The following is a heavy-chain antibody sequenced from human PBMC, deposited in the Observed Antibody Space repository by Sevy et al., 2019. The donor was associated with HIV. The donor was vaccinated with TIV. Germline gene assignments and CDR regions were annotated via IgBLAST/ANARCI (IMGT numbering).Heavy chain of an antibody. D-gene: IGHD2-8*01. J-gene: IGHJ4*02. CDR1: GFTFSKYS. Sequence: GGLRLSCAASGFTFSKYSMGWVRQPPGKGLEWVSTLSFGCGEINYADSVKGRFTISRDNSKSSVYLQMNNLRPEDTAVYYCAREGCTKPHDYWGQGTLVTVSS. CDR3: AREGCTKPHDY. CDR2: LSFGCGEI. V-gene: IGHV3-23*01.